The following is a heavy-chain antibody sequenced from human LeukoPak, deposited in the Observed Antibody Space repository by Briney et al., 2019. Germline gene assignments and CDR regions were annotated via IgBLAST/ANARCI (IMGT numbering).Heavy chain of an antibody. Sequence: PGGSLRLSCAASGFTFSSYGMHWVRQAPGKGLEWVAVISYDGSNKDYADSVKGRFTISRDNSKNTLYLQMDSLRPEDTAVYYCARDRYGGFRSFDYWGQGTLVTVSS. V-gene: IGHV3-30*03. CDR3: ARDRYGGFRSFDY. J-gene: IGHJ4*02. CDR2: ISYDGSNK. CDR1: GFTFSSYG. D-gene: IGHD5-12*01.